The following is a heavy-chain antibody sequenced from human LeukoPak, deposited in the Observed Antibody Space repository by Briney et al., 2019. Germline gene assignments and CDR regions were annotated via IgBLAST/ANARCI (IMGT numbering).Heavy chain of an antibody. CDR2: IYHSGTT. D-gene: IGHD2-2*01. V-gene: IGHV4-38-2*01. Sequence: PSETLSLTCAVSGYSISSGYYWGWIRQPPGKGLEWIGSIYHSGTTYYNPSLKSRVTISVDTSKNQFSLKLSSVTAADTAVYYCARVWSGYCSSTSCYVAYNWFDPWGQGTLVTVSS. CDR1: GYSISSGYY. CDR3: ARVWSGYCSSTSCYVAYNWFDP. J-gene: IGHJ5*02.